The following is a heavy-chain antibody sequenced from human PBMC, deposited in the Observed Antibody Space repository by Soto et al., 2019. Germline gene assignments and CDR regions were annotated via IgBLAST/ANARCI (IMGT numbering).Heavy chain of an antibody. CDR2: IDWDDDQ. Sequence: SGPTLVNPTQTLTLTCTFSGFSLSTSGMCVSWIRQPPGKALEWLALIDWDDDQYYSKSLKARLTISKDTSKNQMVLTMTNMDPVDTATYYCSKDISYSSSWYAQRDGYYYYGMDVWGQGTTVTASS. CDR3: SKDISYSSSWYAQRDGYYYYGMDV. J-gene: IGHJ6*02. D-gene: IGHD6-13*01. V-gene: IGHV2-70*01. CDR1: GFSLSTSGMC.